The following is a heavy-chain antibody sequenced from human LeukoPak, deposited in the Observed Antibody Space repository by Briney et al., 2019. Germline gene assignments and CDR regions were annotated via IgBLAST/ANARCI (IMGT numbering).Heavy chain of an antibody. V-gene: IGHV1-18*01. D-gene: IGHD6-6*01. CDR1: GYTFTSYG. CDR2: ISAYNGNT. Sequence: ASVKVSCKASGYTFTSYGISRVRQAPGQGLEWMGWISAYNGNTNYAQKLQGRVTMTTDTSTSTAYMELRSLRSDDTAVYYCARLAARGGVFGSWGQGTLVTVSS. CDR3: ARLAARGGVFGS. J-gene: IGHJ5*02.